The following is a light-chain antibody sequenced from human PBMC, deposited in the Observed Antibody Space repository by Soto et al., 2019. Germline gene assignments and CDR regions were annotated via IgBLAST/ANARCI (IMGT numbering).Light chain of an antibody. CDR1: QSISSY. CDR3: QQSYSPLLT. Sequence: DIQMTQSAATLSGSVGDRVTITCRASQSISSYLNWYQQKPGKAPKLLIYAASSLQSGVPSRFSGSGSGTDFTLTISSLQPEDFATYYCQQSYSPLLTFGGGTKVDNK. CDR2: AAS. V-gene: IGKV1-39*01. J-gene: IGKJ4*01.